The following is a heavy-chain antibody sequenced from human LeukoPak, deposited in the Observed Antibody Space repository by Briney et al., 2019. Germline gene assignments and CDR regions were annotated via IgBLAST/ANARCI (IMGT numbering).Heavy chain of an antibody. CDR3: AREGSSSYHWFDP. Sequence: PGGSLRLSCAASGFTFSSYAMHWVRQAPGKGLEWVAVISYDGSNKYYADSVKGRFTISRDNSKNTLYLQMNSLRAEDTAVYYCAREGSSSYHWFDPWGPGTLVTVSS. CDR2: ISYDGSNK. CDR1: GFTFSSYA. V-gene: IGHV3-30-3*01. J-gene: IGHJ5*02. D-gene: IGHD6-13*01.